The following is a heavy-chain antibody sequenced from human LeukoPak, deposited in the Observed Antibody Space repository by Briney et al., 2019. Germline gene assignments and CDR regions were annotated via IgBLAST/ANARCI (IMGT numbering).Heavy chain of an antibody. D-gene: IGHD2-2*01. Sequence: ASVKVSCKASGYTFTGYYAHWVRQAPGQGLEWMGWINPNSGGTNYAQKFQGRVTMTRDTSISTAYMELSRLRSDDTAVYYCAREEICSVTSCPKGGAFDIWGQGTMVTVSS. J-gene: IGHJ3*02. CDR2: INPNSGGT. CDR1: GYTFTGYY. V-gene: IGHV1-2*02. CDR3: AREEICSVTSCPKGGAFDI.